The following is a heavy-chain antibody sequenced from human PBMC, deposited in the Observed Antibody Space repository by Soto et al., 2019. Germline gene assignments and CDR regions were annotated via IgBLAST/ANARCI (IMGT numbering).Heavy chain of an antibody. D-gene: IGHD3-22*01. CDR2: IFYSGST. J-gene: IGHJ4*01. V-gene: IGHV4-31*03. CDR3: ARGGYYYENSGQNAYDY. Sequence: PSESLSPTCTVSTASIGIRCYYWSRIRQHAGKGWDGAGYIFYSGSTYYNPSVERRAPITGDKSKNRCSLKVSSVTAADTAVYCCARGGYYYENSGQNAYDYWGQGILVTVSS. CDR1: TASIGIRCYY.